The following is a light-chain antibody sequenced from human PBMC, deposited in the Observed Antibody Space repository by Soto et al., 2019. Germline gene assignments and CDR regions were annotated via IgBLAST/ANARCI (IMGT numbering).Light chain of an antibody. CDR2: GAS. CDR1: QSVSSN. CDR3: QQYIRWPLT. J-gene: IGKJ4*01. V-gene: IGKV3-15*01. Sequence: EIVMTQSPATLSVSPGERATLSCRASQSVSSNLVWYQQKPGQAPSLLIYGASTRATGTPARFSGSGSGTEFTLTISSLQSEDFAVYYCQQYIRWPLTFGGGTKV.